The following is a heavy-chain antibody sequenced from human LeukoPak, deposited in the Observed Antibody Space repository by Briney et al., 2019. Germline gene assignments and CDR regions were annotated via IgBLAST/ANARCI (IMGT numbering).Heavy chain of an antibody. CDR3: ARDRVGVGGNGWEN. CDR1: GYTFTSYD. Sequence: GASVKVSCKASGYTFTSYDINWVRQATGQGLEWMGWMNPNSGNTGYAQKFQGRVTMTRSTSTRTAYMELSSLRSEDTAVYYCARDRVGVGGNGWENWGQGTLVTVSS. D-gene: IGHD6-19*01. V-gene: IGHV1-8*02. J-gene: IGHJ4*01. CDR2: MNPNSGNT.